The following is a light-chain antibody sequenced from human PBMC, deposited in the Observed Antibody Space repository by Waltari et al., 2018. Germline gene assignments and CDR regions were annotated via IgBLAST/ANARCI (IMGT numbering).Light chain of an antibody. V-gene: IGKV1-39*01. Sequence: DIQMTQSPSSLSASLGDRVTITCRTSQSISNFLNWYQQKPGKAPKLLIYAASNLHSGVPSRFSGGGSGTDFTLTISNLQPEDFATYYCQQNYSPPPITFGPGTKVDVK. J-gene: IGKJ3*01. CDR3: QQNYSPPPIT. CDR1: QSISNF. CDR2: AAS.